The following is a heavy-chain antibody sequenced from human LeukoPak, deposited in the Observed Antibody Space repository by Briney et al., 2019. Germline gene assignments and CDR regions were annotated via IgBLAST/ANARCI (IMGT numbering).Heavy chain of an antibody. Sequence: PGGSLRLSCTASGFTFGDYAMSWVRQAPGKGLEWIGSIYYSGSTYYNPSLKSRVTISVDTSKNQFSLKLSSVTAADTAVYYCARHVRWGYCSSTSCAYYFDYWGQGTLVTVSS. CDR3: ARHVRWGYCSSTSCAYYFDY. J-gene: IGHJ4*02. CDR1: GFTFGDYA. V-gene: IGHV4-39*07. D-gene: IGHD2-2*01. CDR2: IYYSGST.